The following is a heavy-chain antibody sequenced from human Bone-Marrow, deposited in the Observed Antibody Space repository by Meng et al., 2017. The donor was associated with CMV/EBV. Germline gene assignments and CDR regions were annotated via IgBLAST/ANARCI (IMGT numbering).Heavy chain of an antibody. Sequence: SVKVSCKASGGTFGNNALSWVRQAPGQGLEWMGGIIPIFGTANYAQKFQGRVTITTDESTSTAYMELSSLRSEDTAVYYCARAQSFDIYSNYPRWYFDLWGRGTLVTVSS. CDR1: GGTFGNNA. D-gene: IGHD4-11*01. CDR3: ARAQSFDIYSNYPRWYFDL. J-gene: IGHJ2*01. CDR2: IIPIFGTA. V-gene: IGHV1-69*05.